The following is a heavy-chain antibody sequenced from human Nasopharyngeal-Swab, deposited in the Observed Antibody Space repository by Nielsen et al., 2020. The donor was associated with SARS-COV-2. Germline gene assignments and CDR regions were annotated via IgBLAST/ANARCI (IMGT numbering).Heavy chain of an antibody. J-gene: IGHJ3*02. CDR1: GYTFTSYD. V-gene: IGHV1-8*01. Sequence: ASVQVSCKASGYTFTSYDINWVRQATAQGLEWMGWMNPNSGNTDYAQKFQGRVTMTRNTSIRTAYMALSRLRSEDTAVYYCSRASGNLGYLLMRDVDPFDIWGQGTMVTVSS. CDR2: MNPNSGNT. D-gene: IGHD1-26*01. CDR3: SRASGNLGYLLMRDVDPFDI.